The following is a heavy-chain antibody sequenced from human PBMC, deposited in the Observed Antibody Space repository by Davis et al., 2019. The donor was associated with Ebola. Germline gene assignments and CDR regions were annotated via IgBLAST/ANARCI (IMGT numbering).Heavy chain of an antibody. J-gene: IGHJ4*02. CDR3: ARLRGEAGKIARYYFDY. CDR2: INHSGST. V-gene: IGHV4-34*01. CDR1: GGSFSGYY. D-gene: IGHD6-13*01. Sequence: MPSETLSLTCAVYGGSFSGYYWSWIRQPPGKGLEWIGEINHSGSTNCNPSLKSRVTISVDTSKNQFSLKLSSVTAADTAVYYCARLRGEAGKIARYYFDYWGQGTLVTVSS.